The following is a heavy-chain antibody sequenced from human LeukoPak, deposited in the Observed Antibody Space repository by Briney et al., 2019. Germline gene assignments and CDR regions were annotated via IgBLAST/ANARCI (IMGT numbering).Heavy chain of an antibody. D-gene: IGHD6-6*01. Sequence: GGSLRLSCAASGFGFSNFWMHWVRQAPGQGLEWVSRIKTDGSITAYADSVKGRFNISRDNAKNTLYLPMNSLKGEDTATYFCTREADPAFSASSSPDFWGQGTPVTVS. CDR2: IKTDGSIT. V-gene: IGHV3-74*01. J-gene: IGHJ4*02. CDR1: GFGFSNFW. CDR3: TREADPAFSASSSPDF.